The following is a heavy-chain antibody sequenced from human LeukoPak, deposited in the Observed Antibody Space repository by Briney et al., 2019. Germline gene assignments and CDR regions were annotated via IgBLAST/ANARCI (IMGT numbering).Heavy chain of an antibody. Sequence: GASVKVSCKASGYTFTSYAISWVRQAPGQGLEWMGGIIPIFGTANYAQKFQGRVTITTDESTSTAYMELSSLRSEDTAVYYCASGWGLNGDGYTGQLDYWGQGTLVTVSS. CDR2: IIPIFGTA. J-gene: IGHJ4*02. V-gene: IGHV1-69*05. CDR3: ASGWGLNGDGYTGQLDY. D-gene: IGHD5-24*01. CDR1: GYTFTSYA.